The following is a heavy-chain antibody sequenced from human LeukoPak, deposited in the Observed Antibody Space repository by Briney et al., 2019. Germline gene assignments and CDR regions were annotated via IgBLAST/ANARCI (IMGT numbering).Heavy chain of an antibody. CDR2: IHYSGST. CDR3: VRLASGLIDY. CDR1: GGSIDNSHYY. V-gene: IGHV4-39*01. D-gene: IGHD6-19*01. Sequence: SETLSLTCTVSGGSIDNSHYYWGWIRQPPGEGLEWIASIHYSGSTHYNPSLKSRVTISVDTSKNQFSLKLSSVTAADTAVYYCVRLASGLIDYWGQGTLVTVSS. J-gene: IGHJ4*02.